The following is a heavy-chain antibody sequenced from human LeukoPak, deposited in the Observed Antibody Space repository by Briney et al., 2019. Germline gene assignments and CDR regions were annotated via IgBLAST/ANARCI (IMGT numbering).Heavy chain of an antibody. CDR1: GGSISSSSYY. V-gene: IGHV4-39*07. Sequence: PSGTLSLTCTVSGGSISSSSYYWGWIRQPPGKGLEWIGSIYYSGSTYYNPSLKSRVTISVDTSKNQFSLRLSSVTAADTAVYYCAVGLVVFWSGYYIHWFDPWGQGTLVTVSS. J-gene: IGHJ5*02. CDR2: IYYSGST. D-gene: IGHD3-3*01. CDR3: AVGLVVFWSGYYIHWFDP.